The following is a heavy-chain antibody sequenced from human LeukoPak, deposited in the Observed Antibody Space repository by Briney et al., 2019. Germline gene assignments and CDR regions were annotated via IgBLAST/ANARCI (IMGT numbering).Heavy chain of an antibody. CDR1: GFTVSSNY. CDR3: AAARASGYYFSYDY. CDR2: IYSGGST. J-gene: IGHJ4*02. Sequence: GGSLRLSCAASGFTVSSNYMSWVRQAPGKGLEWVSVIYSGGSTYYADSVKGRFTISRDNSKNTLYLQMNSLRAEDTAVYYCAAARASGYYFSYDYWGQGTLVTVSS. V-gene: IGHV3-66*01. D-gene: IGHD3-22*01.